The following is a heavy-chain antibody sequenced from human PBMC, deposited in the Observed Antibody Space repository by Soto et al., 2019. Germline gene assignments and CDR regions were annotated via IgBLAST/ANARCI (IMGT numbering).Heavy chain of an antibody. D-gene: IGHD1-1*01. CDR3: ARGRYGDY. CDR1: GYAFTTYG. CDR2: ISAHNGNT. J-gene: IGHJ4*02. Sequence: GASVKVSCKGSGYAFTTYGITWVRQAPGQGLEWMGWISAHNGNTNYAQKLQGRVTVTRDTSTSTAYMELRSLRSDDTAVYYCARGRYGDYRGQRAPVTVSS. V-gene: IGHV1-18*01.